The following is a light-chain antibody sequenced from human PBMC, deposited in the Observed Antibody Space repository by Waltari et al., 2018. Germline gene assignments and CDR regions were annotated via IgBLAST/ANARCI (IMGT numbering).Light chain of an antibody. Sequence: QSVVTQPPSGSAAPGQKVNIAQSGRRFHMGEHHDCWYKRHPGTAPKLLINETEKRPTVIPDRFAASKSGTSATLGITGLQTGDEADYYCGVWESSLSAYVFGPG. CDR3: GVWESSLSAYV. V-gene: IGLV1-51*02. J-gene: IGLJ1*01. CDR2: ETE. CDR1: RFHMGEHH.